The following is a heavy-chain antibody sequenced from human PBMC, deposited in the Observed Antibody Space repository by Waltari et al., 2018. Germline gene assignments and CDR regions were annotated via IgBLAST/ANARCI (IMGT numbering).Heavy chain of an antibody. CDR3: ARDRPFGVVIGTYYYGMDV. D-gene: IGHD3-3*01. J-gene: IGHJ6*02. CDR2: IYYSGTT. V-gene: IGHV4-39*02. Sequence: QLQLQESGPGLVKPSETLSLTCTVSGGSISSSSYYWGWIRQPPGKGLEWIGSIYYSGTTYYNPSLKSRGTISVDTSKNQCSLKLSSVTAADTAVYYCARDRPFGVVIGTYYYGMDVWGQGTTVTVSS. CDR1: GGSISSSSYY.